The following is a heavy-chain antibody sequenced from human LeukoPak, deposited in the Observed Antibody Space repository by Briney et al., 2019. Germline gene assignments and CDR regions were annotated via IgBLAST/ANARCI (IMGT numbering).Heavy chain of an antibody. CDR1: GGSFSGYY. J-gene: IGHJ4*02. CDR2: IYYSGST. CDR3: ARAWGELYYFDY. V-gene: IGHV4-59*01. Sequence: PSETLSLTCAVYGGSFSGYYWSWIRQPPGKGLEWIGYIYYSGSTNYNPSPKSRVTISVDTSKNQFSLKLSSVTAADTAVYYCARAWGELYYFDYWGQGTLVTVSS. D-gene: IGHD3-16*01.